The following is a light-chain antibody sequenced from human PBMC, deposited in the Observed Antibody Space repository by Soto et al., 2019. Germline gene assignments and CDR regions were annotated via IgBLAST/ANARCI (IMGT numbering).Light chain of an antibody. Sequence: VMSQAPVTLSLSAGATPTFGCRAIPSVTSNYLAWYQQKPGQAPRILILAASSRATGIPDKFSGSGSGTDFTLTISRLEPDDFAVYYCQHYGSPPWTFGQGTKVEIK. V-gene: IGKV3-20*01. J-gene: IGKJ1*01. CDR1: PSVTSNY. CDR3: QHYGSPPWT. CDR2: AAS.